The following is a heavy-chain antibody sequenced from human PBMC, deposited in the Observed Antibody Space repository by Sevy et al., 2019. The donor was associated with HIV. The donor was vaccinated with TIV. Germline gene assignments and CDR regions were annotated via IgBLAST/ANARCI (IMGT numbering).Heavy chain of an antibody. CDR2: ISWNSGSI. CDR1: GFTFDDYA. V-gene: IGHV3-9*01. Sequence: GGSLRLSCAASGFTFDDYAMHWVRQAPGKGLEWVSGISWNSGSIGYADSLKGRFTISRDNAKNSLYLQMNSLRAEDTALYYCAKDIRGTDYYYGMDVWGQGTTVTVSS. J-gene: IGHJ6*02. CDR3: AKDIRGTDYYYGMDV.